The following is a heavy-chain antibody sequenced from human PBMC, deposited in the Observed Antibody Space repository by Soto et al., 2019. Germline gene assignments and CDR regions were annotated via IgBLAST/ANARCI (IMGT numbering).Heavy chain of an antibody. CDR2: IIDSGAST. J-gene: IGHJ4*02. CDR1: GFTFSSCA. CDR3: AKEGGLSGSYYISSSYYFDY. V-gene: IGHV3-23*01. D-gene: IGHD1-26*01. Sequence: GGSLRLSCAASGFTFSSCAMGWVRQAPGKGLEWVSDIIDSGASTYYADSVKGRFTISRDNSKNTLYLQMNSLRAEDTSVYYCAKEGGLSGSYYISSSYYFDYWGQGTLVTVSS.